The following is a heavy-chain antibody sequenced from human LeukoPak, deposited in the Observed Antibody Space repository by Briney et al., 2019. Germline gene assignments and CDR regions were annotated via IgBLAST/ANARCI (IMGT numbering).Heavy chain of an antibody. Sequence: GGSLRLSCAASGFTFDDYAMPWVRQAPGKGLEWVSGISWNSGSTDYADSVKGRFAISRDNAKNSVFLEMNSLRPEDTALYYCTKVPSGGPPDFWGQGTLVIVSS. V-gene: IGHV3-9*01. CDR2: ISWNSGST. D-gene: IGHD3-10*01. CDR1: GFTFDDYA. J-gene: IGHJ4*02. CDR3: TKVPSGGPPDF.